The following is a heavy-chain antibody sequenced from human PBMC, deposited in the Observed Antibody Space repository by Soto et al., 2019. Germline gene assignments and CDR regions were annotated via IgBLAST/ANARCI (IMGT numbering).Heavy chain of an antibody. CDR3: ARVGYCSSGSCQRYNWFDP. D-gene: IGHD2-2*03. CDR2: ISYSSSTI. Sequence: GGSLRLSCAASGFTFSDYSINWVRQAPGKGLEWVSYISYSSSTIYYADSVKGRFTISRDNAKNSLYLQMNSLRDEDTAVYYCARVGYCSSGSCQRYNWFDPWGQGTLVTVSS. V-gene: IGHV3-48*02. CDR1: GFTFSDYS. J-gene: IGHJ5*02.